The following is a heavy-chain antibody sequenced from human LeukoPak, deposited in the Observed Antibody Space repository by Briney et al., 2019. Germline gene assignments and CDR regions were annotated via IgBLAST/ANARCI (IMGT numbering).Heavy chain of an antibody. V-gene: IGHV4-59*01. CDR1: GGSISSYY. CDR2: IYYSGST. CDR3: ARAGYYDSSGYYYEGAFDI. D-gene: IGHD3-22*01. J-gene: IGHJ3*02. Sequence: SETLSLTCTVSGGSISSYYWSWIRQPPGKGLEWIGYIYYSGSTNYNPSLKSRVTISVDTSKNQFSLKLSSVTAADTAVYYCARAGYYDSSGYYYEGAFDIWGQGTMVTVSS.